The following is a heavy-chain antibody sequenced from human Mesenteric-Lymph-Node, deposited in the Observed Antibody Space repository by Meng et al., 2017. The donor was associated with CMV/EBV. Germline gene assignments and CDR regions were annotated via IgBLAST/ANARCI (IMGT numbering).Heavy chain of an antibody. CDR2: IYRSGGA. D-gene: IGHD6-13*01. CDR1: GGSLNSGGYS. Sequence: TGAVSGGSLNSGGYSWSWVRQPPGKGLEWLGYIYRSGGAYYNPSLKSRVIISVDKSKNQFSLKVSSVTAADTAVYYCASWSAANWFDPWGQGTLVTVSS. V-gene: IGHV4-30-2*01. J-gene: IGHJ5*02. CDR3: ASWSAANWFDP.